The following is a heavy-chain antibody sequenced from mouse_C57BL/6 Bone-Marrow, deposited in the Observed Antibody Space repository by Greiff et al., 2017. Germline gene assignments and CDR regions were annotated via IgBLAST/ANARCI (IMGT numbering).Heavy chain of an antibody. CDR1: GYTFTDYE. J-gene: IGHJ4*01. V-gene: IGHV1-15*01. D-gene: IGHD1-1*02. Sequence: VKLQQSGAELVRPGASVTLSCKASGYTFTDYEMHWVKQTPVHGLEWIGAIDPETGGTAYNQKFKGKAILTADKSSSTAYMELRSLTSEDSAVYYCTRYGGTGDYYAMDYWGQGTSVTVSS. CDR3: TRYGGTGDYYAMDY. CDR2: IDPETGGT.